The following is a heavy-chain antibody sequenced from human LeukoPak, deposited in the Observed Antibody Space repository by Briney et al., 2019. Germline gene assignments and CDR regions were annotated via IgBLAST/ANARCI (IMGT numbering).Heavy chain of an antibody. Sequence: SETLSLTCTVSGGSISSSSYYWGLIRQPPGKGLEWIGSIYYSGSAYYNPSLKSRVTISVDTSKNQFSLKLNSVTAADTAVYYCARPHKATRPRDGFDIWGQGTMVTVSS. J-gene: IGHJ3*02. V-gene: IGHV4-39*01. CDR2: IYYSGSA. CDR3: ARPHKATRPRDGFDI. CDR1: GGSISSSSYY. D-gene: IGHD1-1*01.